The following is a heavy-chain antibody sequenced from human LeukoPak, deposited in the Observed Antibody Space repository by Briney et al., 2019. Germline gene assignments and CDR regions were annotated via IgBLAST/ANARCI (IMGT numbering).Heavy chain of an antibody. CDR3: ARDPCGSNCYLYYLDV. CDR2: IKQDGSEK. CDR1: GFTFSSYW. J-gene: IGHJ6*03. D-gene: IGHD3-22*01. Sequence: PGGSLRLSCAASGFTFSSYWMSWVRQAPGKGLEWVANIKQDGSEKYYVDSVKGRFTISRDNAKNSLYLQMNNLRAEDTAVYFCARDPCGSNCYLYYLDVWGKGTTVTVSS. V-gene: IGHV3-7*01.